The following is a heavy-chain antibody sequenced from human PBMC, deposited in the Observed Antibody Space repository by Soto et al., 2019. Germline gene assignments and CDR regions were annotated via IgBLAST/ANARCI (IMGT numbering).Heavy chain of an antibody. CDR3: ARHIAVARTRGFDY. Sequence: QVELQESGPGLVKTSGALSLTCAVSGGSISSGHWWSWVHQPPGEGLEWIGEIFQSGTTNYNPSVESRVIISMVKSKNQFSLEVISVTAADTAVYFCARHIAVARTRGFDYWGQGTLVTVSS. J-gene: IGHJ4*02. V-gene: IGHV4-4*02. CDR2: IFQSGTT. D-gene: IGHD6-19*01. CDR1: GGSISSGHW.